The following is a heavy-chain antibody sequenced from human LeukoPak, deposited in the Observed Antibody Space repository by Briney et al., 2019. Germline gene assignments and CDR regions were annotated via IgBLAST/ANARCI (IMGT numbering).Heavy chain of an antibody. CDR1: GYTFTGYY. D-gene: IGHD3-22*01. Sequence: GASVKVSCKASGYTFTGYYLHWVRQAPGQGLEWMGCVNPNSGDTNYAQKFQGRVTMTRDTSISTAYMELSRLRSDDTAVYYCARDDRGDYYDSSGGVMDVWGKGTTVTVSS. CDR3: ARDDRGDYYDSSGGVMDV. V-gene: IGHV1-2*02. J-gene: IGHJ6*03. CDR2: VNPNSGDT.